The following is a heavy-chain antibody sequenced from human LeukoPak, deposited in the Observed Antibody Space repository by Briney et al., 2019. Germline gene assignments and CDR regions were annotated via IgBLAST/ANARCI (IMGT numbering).Heavy chain of an antibody. D-gene: IGHD3-3*01. CDR2: IDHSGST. CDR1: GGSISSNW. V-gene: IGHV4-4*02. CDR3: ARDTPLEWLLGGNVDAFDI. Sequence: PSETLSLTCAVSGGSISSNWWSWVRQPPGKGLEWIGEIDHSGSTNYNPSLKSRVTISVDKSESQFSLKLSSVTAADTAVYYCARDTPLEWLLGGNVDAFDIWGQGTMVTVSS. J-gene: IGHJ3*02.